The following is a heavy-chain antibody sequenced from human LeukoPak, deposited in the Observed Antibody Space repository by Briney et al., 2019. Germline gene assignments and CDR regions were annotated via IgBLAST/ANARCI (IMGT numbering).Heavy chain of an antibody. Sequence: ASVKVSCKASGYTFTSYGISWVRQAPGQGLEWMGWISAYNGNTNYAQKLQGRVTMTTDTSTSTAYMELRSLRSDDTAVYYCARLHLGELSLGFDPWGQGTLVTVSS. V-gene: IGHV1-18*01. CDR3: ARLHLGELSLGFDP. D-gene: IGHD3-16*02. J-gene: IGHJ5*02. CDR2: ISAYNGNT. CDR1: GYTFTSYG.